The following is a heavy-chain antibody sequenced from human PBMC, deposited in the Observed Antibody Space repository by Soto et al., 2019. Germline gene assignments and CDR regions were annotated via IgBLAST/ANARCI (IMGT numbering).Heavy chain of an antibody. D-gene: IGHD3-10*01. Sequence: SETLSLTGTVSGGSMSEYFWSWIRQSPGKGLEWIGYIYYLGSTDYNPSLKMRVTISVYTSKRQFSLRLTSVTAADTAVYYCARDGYDGSGSPYPAYWGPGTQVTVS. CDR2: IYYLGST. CDR3: ARDGYDGSGSPYPAY. CDR1: GGSMSEYF. J-gene: IGHJ4*02. V-gene: IGHV4-59*01.